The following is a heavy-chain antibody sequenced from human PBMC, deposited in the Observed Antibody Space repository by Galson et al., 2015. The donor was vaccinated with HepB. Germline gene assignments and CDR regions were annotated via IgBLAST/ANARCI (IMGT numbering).Heavy chain of an antibody. Sequence: SLRLSCAASGLTLSTYNMNWVRQAPGKGLEWVSFIDIGNTFIKYTESVKGRFTISRDDAKNSLYLQMSSLRAEDTALYYCARDAGTSRRAYDIWGQGTLVTVSS. CDR2: IDIGNTFI. D-gene: IGHD1-1*01. CDR1: GLTLSTYN. V-gene: IGHV3-21*01. CDR3: ARDAGTSRRAYDI. J-gene: IGHJ3*02.